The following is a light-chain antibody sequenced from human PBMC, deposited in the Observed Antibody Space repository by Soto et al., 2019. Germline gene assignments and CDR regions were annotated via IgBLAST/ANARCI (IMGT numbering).Light chain of an antibody. V-gene: IGKV1-5*01. Sequence: DIQMTQSPSTLSASVGDRVTITCRASQSISTWLAWYQQKLGKAPKLLIYAASTLQSGVPSRFSGSGSGTEFTLTIISLQPEDFATYYCLQNYNYPRTFGQGTKVDIK. CDR2: AAS. CDR1: QSISTW. J-gene: IGKJ1*01. CDR3: LQNYNYPRT.